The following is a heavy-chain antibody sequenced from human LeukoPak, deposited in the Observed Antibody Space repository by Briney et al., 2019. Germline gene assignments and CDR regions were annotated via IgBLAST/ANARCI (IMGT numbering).Heavy chain of an antibody. D-gene: IGHD3-22*01. V-gene: IGHV3-30*18. J-gene: IGHJ4*02. CDR3: AKDLSSGRSLDY. CDR1: GFTFSSNG. Sequence: GRSLRLSCAASGFTFSSNGMHWVRQAPGKGLEWVAVISYDESNKYYADSVKGRFTISRDNSKNTLYLQMDSLRAEDTAVYYCAKDLSSGRSLDYWGQGALVIVSS. CDR2: ISYDESNK.